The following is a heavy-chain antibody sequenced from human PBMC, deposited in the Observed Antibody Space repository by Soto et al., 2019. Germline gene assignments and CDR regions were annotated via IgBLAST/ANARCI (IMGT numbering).Heavy chain of an antibody. V-gene: IGHV4-61*01. D-gene: IGHD3-9*01. J-gene: IGHJ5*02. CDR3: ARAPYDILTGYRIFWFDP. CDR1: GGSVSSGSYY. CDR2: IYYSGST. Sequence: SETLSLTCTVSGGSVSSGSYYWSWIRQPPGKGLEWIGYIYYSGSTNYNPSLKSRVTISVDTSKNQFSLKLSSVTAADTAVYYCARAPYDILTGYRIFWFDPWGQGALVTVSS.